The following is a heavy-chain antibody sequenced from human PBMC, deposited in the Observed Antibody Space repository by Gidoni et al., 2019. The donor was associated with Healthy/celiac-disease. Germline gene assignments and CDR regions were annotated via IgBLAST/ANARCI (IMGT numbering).Heavy chain of an antibody. D-gene: IGHD4-17*01. CDR1: GGTFSSYA. CDR2: FIPIFGTA. CDR3: ASLFLSYGDYERGGD. V-gene: IGHV1-69*06. Sequence: QVPLVQSGAEVKKPGSSVKVSCKASGGTFSSYAISWGRQAPGQGLEWMGGFIPIFGTANYAQKFQGRVTITADKSTSTAYMELGSLGSEDTAVYYCASLFLSYGDYERGGDWGQGTLVTVSS. J-gene: IGHJ4*02.